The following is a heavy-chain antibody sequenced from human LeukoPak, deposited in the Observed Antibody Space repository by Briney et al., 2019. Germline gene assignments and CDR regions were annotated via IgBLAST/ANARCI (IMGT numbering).Heavy chain of an antibody. CDR2: ISGSGGST. J-gene: IGHJ4*02. Sequence: PGGSLRLSCAASGFTFSSYAMSWVRQAPGKGLEWVSAISGSGGSTYYADSVKGRFTISRDNSKNTLYLQMNSLRAEDTAVYYCAKDNEVAATNPPKYFDYWGQGTLVTVSS. CDR3: AKDNEVAATNPPKYFDY. CDR1: GFTFSSYA. V-gene: IGHV3-23*01. D-gene: IGHD2-15*01.